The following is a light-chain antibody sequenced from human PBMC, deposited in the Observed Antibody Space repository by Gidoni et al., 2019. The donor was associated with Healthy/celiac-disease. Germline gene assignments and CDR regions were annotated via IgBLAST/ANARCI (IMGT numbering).Light chain of an antibody. CDR2: DDS. J-gene: IGLJ1*01. Sequence: SYVLTQPPSVSVAPGQTARITCGGNNIGSKSVHWYQQKPGKAPVLVVYDDSDRPSGIPERFSGSNSGNTATLTISRVEAGDEADYYCQVWDSSSDLPNYVFGTGTKVTVL. CDR1: NIGSKS. CDR3: QVWDSSSDLPNYV. V-gene: IGLV3-21*02.